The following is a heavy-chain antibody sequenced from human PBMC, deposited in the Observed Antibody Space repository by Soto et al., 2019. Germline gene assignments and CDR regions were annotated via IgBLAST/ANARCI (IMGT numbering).Heavy chain of an antibody. J-gene: IGHJ3*02. V-gene: IGHV3-9*01. Sequence: EVQLVESGGGLVQPGRSLRLSCAASGFSFDDYTMHWVRQVPGKGLEWVSGIGWNGGGIGYADSVKGRFTISRDNAKNSLSLQMDSLRAEDTALYYCVKDRTAYSSGWYDSRRHDPCDIWGQGTMVTVSS. D-gene: IGHD6-19*01. CDR2: IGWNGGGI. CDR1: GFSFDDYT. CDR3: VKDRTAYSSGWYDSRRHDPCDI.